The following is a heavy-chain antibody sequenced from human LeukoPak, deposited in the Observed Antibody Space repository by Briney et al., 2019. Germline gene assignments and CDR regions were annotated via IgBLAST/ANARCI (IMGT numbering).Heavy chain of an antibody. V-gene: IGHV3-23*01. CDR3: AKDLRVLAAAGSPFDY. CDR2: ISGSGGRT. CDR1: GFTFSSYA. D-gene: IGHD6-13*01. J-gene: IGHJ4*02. Sequence: GGSLRLSCAASGFTFSSYAMSWVHQAPGKGLEWVSVISGSGGRTYYADSVKGRFTISRDNSKNTLYLQMNSLRAEDTATYYCAKDLRVLAAAGSPFDYWGQGTLVTVSS.